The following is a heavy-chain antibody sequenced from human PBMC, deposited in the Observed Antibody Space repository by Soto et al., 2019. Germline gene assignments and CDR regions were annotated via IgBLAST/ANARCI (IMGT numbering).Heavy chain of an antibody. D-gene: IGHD2-15*01. CDR2: IVPMVGIT. J-gene: IGHJ6*03. Sequence: QVQLVQSGAEVKKPGSSVKVSCKASGGTFSSYSITWVRQAPGQGLEWMGRIVPMVGITNYAQKFQDRVKITADRSTSTAYMELTSLESADTAVYYCAKYGVVTDFYYMDVWGRGTTVTVSS. CDR1: GGTFSSYS. V-gene: IGHV1-69*02. CDR3: AKYGVVTDFYYMDV.